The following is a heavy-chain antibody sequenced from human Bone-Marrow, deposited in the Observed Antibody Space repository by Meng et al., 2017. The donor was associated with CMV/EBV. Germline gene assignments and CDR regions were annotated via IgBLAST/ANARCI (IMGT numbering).Heavy chain of an antibody. J-gene: IGHJ6*02. CDR3: ARVNGAEYYDFWSGYFDDYGMDV. V-gene: IGHV3-48*03. D-gene: IGHD3-3*01. CDR2: ISSSGSTI. Sequence: GESLKISCAPSGFTLSIYEMDWVRQAPGKGLEWVSSISSSGSTIYYADAVKGRFTISRDNAKNSLYLQMNRLRAEDTAVYYCARVNGAEYYDFWSGYFDDYGMDVWGQGTTVTVSS. CDR1: GFTLSIYE.